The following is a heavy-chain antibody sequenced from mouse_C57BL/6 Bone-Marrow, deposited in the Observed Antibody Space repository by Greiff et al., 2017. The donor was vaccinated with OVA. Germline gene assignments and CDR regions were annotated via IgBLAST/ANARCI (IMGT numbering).Heavy chain of an antibody. CDR2: SRNKANDYTT. D-gene: IGHD1-1*01. J-gene: IGHJ2*01. V-gene: IGHV7-1*01. CDR3: ARSLQLLLRYGYFDY. Sequence: EVKLVESGGGLVQSGRSLRLSCATSGFTFSDFYMEWVRQAPGKGLEWIAASRNKANDYTTEYSASVKGRFIVSRDTSQSILYLQMNALRAEDTAIYYCARSLQLLLRYGYFDYWGQGTTLTVSS. CDR1: GFTFSDFY.